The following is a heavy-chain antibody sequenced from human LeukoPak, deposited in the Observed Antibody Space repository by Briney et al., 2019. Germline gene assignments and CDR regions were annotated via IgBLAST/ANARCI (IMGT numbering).Heavy chain of an antibody. J-gene: IGHJ6*03. Sequence: SETLSLTCTVSGVSISSHYRSWVRQPPGKGLEWIGNIYDSESTHYKSSLKSRVTISVDTSKNQFSLRLRSVTAADTAVYYCARVLQNYYYLDVWGKGTTVTVSS. D-gene: IGHD3-3*01. CDR3: ARVLQNYYYLDV. CDR1: GVSISSHY. V-gene: IGHV4-59*11. CDR2: IYDSEST.